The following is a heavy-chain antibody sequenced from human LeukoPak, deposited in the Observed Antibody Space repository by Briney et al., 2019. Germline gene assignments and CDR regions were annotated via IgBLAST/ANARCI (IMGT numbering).Heavy chain of an antibody. CDR2: ISAYNGNT. J-gene: IGHJ4*02. CDR3: ATYDIAVAGTGFDY. V-gene: IGHV1-18*01. Sequence: ASVKVSCKASGYTFTSYGISWVRQAPGQGLEWMGWISAYNGNTNYAQKLQGRVTMTTDTPTSTAYMELRSLRSDDTAVYYCATYDIAVAGTGFDYWGQGTLVTVSS. CDR1: GYTFTSYG. D-gene: IGHD6-19*01.